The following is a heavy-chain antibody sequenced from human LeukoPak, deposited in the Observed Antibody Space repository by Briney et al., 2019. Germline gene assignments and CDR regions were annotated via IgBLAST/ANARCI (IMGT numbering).Heavy chain of an antibody. CDR2: ISSSGTI. D-gene: IGHD3-10*02. J-gene: IGHJ6*04. V-gene: IGHV3-69-1*02. CDR3: AELGITMIGGV. CDR1: GFTFSDYY. Sequence: GGSLRLSCAASGFTFSDYYMSWIRQAPGKGLEWVSYISSSGTIYYADSVKGRFTISRDNAKNSLYLQMNSLRAEDTAVYYCAELGITMIGGVWGKGTTVTISS.